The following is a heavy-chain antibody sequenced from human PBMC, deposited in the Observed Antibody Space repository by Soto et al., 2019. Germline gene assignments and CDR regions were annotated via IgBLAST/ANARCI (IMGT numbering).Heavy chain of an antibody. J-gene: IGHJ4*02. Sequence: PGGSLRLSCAASGFTFSSYAMSWVRQAPGKGLEWVSSISGSGGRTYYADSVKGRFSISRDNSKSTVFLQMNSLRAEDTAVYYCAKSHHYDFWSGYFDYWGQGTLVTVSS. V-gene: IGHV3-23*01. CDR1: GFTFSSYA. CDR3: AKSHHYDFWSGYFDY. D-gene: IGHD3-3*01. CDR2: ISGSGGRT.